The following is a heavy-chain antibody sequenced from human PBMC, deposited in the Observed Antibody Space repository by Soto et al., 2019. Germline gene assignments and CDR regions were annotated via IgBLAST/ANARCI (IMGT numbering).Heavy chain of an antibody. V-gene: IGHV4-59*01. Sequence: SETLSLTCTVSGGSISSYYWSWIRQPPGKGLEWIGYIYYSGSTNYNPSLKSRVTISVDTSKNQFSLKLSSVTAADTAVYYCARGEEYDYIWGSYRRRINWFDPWGQGTLVTVS. CDR2: IYYSGST. D-gene: IGHD3-16*02. CDR1: GGSISSYY. CDR3: ARGEEYDYIWGSYRRRINWFDP. J-gene: IGHJ5*02.